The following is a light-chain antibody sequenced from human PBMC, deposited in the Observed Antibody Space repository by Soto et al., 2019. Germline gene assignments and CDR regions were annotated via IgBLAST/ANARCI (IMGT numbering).Light chain of an antibody. CDR3: QQRSDWPLT. Sequence: EIVLTQSPATLSLSPGERATLSCKASQNIRSHLAWYLQKPGQPPRLLIFVASNRATGIPARFSGSGSGTDFTLTISSLEPEDSGLYYCQQRSDWPLTFGGGARVEVK. CDR1: QNIRSH. J-gene: IGKJ4*01. V-gene: IGKV3-11*01. CDR2: VAS.